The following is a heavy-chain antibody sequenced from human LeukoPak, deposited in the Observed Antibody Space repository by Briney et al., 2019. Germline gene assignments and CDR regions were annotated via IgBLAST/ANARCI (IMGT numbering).Heavy chain of an antibody. D-gene: IGHD1-26*01. V-gene: IGHV1-8*03. J-gene: IGHJ4*02. Sequence: ASVKVSCKASGCTFTSYDINWVRQATGQGLEWMGWMNPNSGNTGYAQKFQGRVTITRNTSISTAYMELSSLRSEDTAVYYCARGRVGARGDFDYWGQGTLVTVSS. CDR2: MNPNSGNT. CDR3: ARGRVGARGDFDY. CDR1: GCTFTSYD.